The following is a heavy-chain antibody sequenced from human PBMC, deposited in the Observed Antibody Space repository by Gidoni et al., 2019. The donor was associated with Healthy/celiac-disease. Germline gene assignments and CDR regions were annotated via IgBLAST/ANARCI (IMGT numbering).Heavy chain of an antibody. CDR1: GFTFSSYA. D-gene: IGHD1-26*01. CDR3: AKDTAYSGRYYGPGAFDI. CDR2: ISGSGGST. J-gene: IGHJ3*02. Sequence: VQLLESGGGLVQPGGSLSLSCPASGFTFSSYAMSWVRQAPGKGLEWVSAISGSGGSTYYADSVKGRFTISRDNSKNTLYLQMNSLRAEDTAVYYCAKDTAYSGRYYGPGAFDIWGQGTMVTVSS. V-gene: IGHV3-23*01.